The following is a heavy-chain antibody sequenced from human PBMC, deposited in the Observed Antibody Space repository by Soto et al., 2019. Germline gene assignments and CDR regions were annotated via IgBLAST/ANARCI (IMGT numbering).Heavy chain of an antibody. CDR1: GYTFTSYD. CDR2: MNPNSGNT. CDR3: ARIVVPAPLRYYHYYMDV. D-gene: IGHD2-2*01. V-gene: IGHV1-8*01. J-gene: IGHJ6*03. Sequence: ASVKVSCKASGYTFTSYDINWVRQATGQGLEWMGWMNPNSGNTGYAQKFQGRVTMTRNTSISTAYMELSSLRSEDTAVYYCARIVVPAPLRYYHYYMDVWGKGTTVTVSS.